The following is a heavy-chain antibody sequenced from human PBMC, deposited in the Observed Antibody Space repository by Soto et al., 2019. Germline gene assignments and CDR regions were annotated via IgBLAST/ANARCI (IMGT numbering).Heavy chain of an antibody. Sequence: EVQLVESGGGLVKPGGSLRLSCAASGFTFSSAWMNWVRQAPGKGLEWVGRIKSKKDGGTIDYAAPVKGRFTISRDDSESTLHLQMTSLKIEDTAAYYCTIDVIGVYFIPFDDWGQGTLVTVAS. CDR3: TIDVIGVYFIPFDD. D-gene: IGHD6-13*01. V-gene: IGHV3-15*07. J-gene: IGHJ4*02. CDR2: IKSKKDGGTI. CDR1: GFTFSSAW.